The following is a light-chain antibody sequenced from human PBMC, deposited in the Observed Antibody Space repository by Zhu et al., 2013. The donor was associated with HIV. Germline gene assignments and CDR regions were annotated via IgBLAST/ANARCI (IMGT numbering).Light chain of an antibody. Sequence: EVVLTQSPATLSLSPGERATLSCRASQNVGSQLAWYQQRPGQAPRLLIYDASNRATGIAARFSGSGSGTDFTLTISSLEPEDFAIYYCQQRSSWPITFGQGRRLDIK. CDR3: QQRSSWPIT. CDR2: DAS. V-gene: IGKV3-11*01. CDR1: QNVGSQ. J-gene: IGKJ5*01.